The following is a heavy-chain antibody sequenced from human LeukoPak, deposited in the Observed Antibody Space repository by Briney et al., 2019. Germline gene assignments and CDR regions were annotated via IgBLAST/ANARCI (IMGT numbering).Heavy chain of an antibody. D-gene: IGHD6-19*01. Sequence: PGGSLRLSCAASAFRFSSYGMHWVRQAPGKGPEWVAFIRSDSSNQYYADSVKGRFTISRDNSKNTLYLQMNSLRAEDTAVYYCAKVPLYSSGWDREYYFDYWGQGTLVTVSS. J-gene: IGHJ4*02. CDR2: IRSDSSNQ. CDR3: AKVPLYSSGWDREYYFDY. V-gene: IGHV3-30*02. CDR1: AFRFSSYG.